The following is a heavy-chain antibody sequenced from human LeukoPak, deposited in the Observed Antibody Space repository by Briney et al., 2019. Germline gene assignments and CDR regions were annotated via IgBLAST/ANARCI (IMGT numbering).Heavy chain of an antibody. D-gene: IGHD3-22*01. CDR2: ISVYSGNT. CDR1: GYTFTSYA. J-gene: IGHJ4*02. CDR3: ARDYYDTSGYFYGSNY. Sequence: ASVKVSCKASGYTFTSYAITWVRQAPGQGLEWMGWISVYSGNTHYAQNLQGRVTMTTDTSTTTAYMELRSLRSDDTAVYYCARDYYDTSGYFYGSNYWGRGTLVTVSS. V-gene: IGHV1-18*01.